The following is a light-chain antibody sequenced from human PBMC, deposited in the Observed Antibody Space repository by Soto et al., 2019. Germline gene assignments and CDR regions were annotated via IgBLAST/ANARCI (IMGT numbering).Light chain of an antibody. J-gene: IGLJ1*01. CDR2: DVS. Sequence: QSVLTQPPSASGTPGQRVTISCSGSSSNIGSNTVNWYQQLPGKVPKLIIYDVSNRPSGVSDRFSGSKSGNAASLTISGLQAEDEADYYCSSYTSTSTLYVFGTGTKVTVL. V-gene: IGLV2-14*03. CDR3: SSYTSTSTLYV. CDR1: SSNIGSNT.